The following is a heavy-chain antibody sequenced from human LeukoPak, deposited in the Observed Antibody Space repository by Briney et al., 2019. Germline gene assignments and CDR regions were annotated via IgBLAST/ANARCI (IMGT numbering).Heavy chain of an antibody. J-gene: IGHJ5*02. CDR1: GFTFSSYS. V-gene: IGHV3-7*01. CDR3: ARDYDSSGYYGGVGGYNWFDP. CDR2: IKQDGSEK. Sequence: GGSLRLSCAASGFTFSSYSMNWVRQAPGKGLEWVANIKQDGSEKYYVDSVKGRFTISRDNAKNSLYLQMNSLRAEDTAVYYCARDYDSSGYYGGVGGYNWFDPWGQGTLVTVSS. D-gene: IGHD3-22*01.